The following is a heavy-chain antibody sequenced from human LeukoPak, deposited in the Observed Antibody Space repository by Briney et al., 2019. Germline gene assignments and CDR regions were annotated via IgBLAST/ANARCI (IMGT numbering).Heavy chain of an antibody. CDR1: GGSFSGYY. Sequence: SETLSLTCAVYGGSFSGYYWSWTRQPPGKGLEWIGEINHSGSTNYNPSLKSRVTISVDTSKNQFSLKLSSVTAADTAVYYCARAPNPLNYYDSSNWYFDLWGRGTLVTVSS. CDR2: INHSGST. CDR3: ARAPNPLNYYDSSNWYFDL. D-gene: IGHD3-22*01. J-gene: IGHJ2*01. V-gene: IGHV4-34*01.